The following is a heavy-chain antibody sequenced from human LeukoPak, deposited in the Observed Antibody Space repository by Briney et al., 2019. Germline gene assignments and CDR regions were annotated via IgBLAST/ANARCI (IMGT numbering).Heavy chain of an antibody. CDR2: IYYSGST. V-gene: IGHV4-39*02. CDR1: GGSISSSSYY. CDR3: ARDYSNQRGFDY. D-gene: IGHD4-11*01. Sequence: SETLSLTCTVSGGSISSSSYYWGWIRQPPGKGLEWIGSIYYSGSTYYNPSLKSRVTISVDTSKNEFSLKLSSVTAADTAVYYCARDYSNQRGFDYWGQGTLVTVSS. J-gene: IGHJ4*02.